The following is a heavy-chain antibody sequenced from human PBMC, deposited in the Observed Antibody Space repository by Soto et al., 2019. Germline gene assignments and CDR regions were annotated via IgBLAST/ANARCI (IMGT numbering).Heavy chain of an antibody. CDR1: GYSFTSYW. D-gene: IGHD6-13*01. V-gene: IGHV5-51*01. Sequence: GESLKISCKGSGYSFTSYWIGWVRQMPGKGLEWMGIIYPGDSDTRYSPSFQGPVTISADKSISTAYLQWSSLKASDTAMYYCARGVQFRQQLVSVLFDYWGQGTLVTVSS. CDR3: ARGVQFRQQLVSVLFDY. CDR2: IYPGDSDT. J-gene: IGHJ4*02.